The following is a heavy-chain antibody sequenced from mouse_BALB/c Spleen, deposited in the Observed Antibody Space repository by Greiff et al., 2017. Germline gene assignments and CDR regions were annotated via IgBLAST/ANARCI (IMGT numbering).Heavy chain of an antibody. CDR3: ARGRRRDYYYAMDY. CDR1: GYTFTDYA. J-gene: IGHJ4*01. CDR2: ISTYYGDA. V-gene: IGHV1S137*01. Sequence: QVQLQQSGAELVRPGVSVKISCKGSGYTFTDYAMHWVKQSHAKSLEWIGVISTYYGDASYNQKFKGKATMTVDKSSSTAYMELARLTSEDSAIYYCARGRRRDYYYAMDYWGQGTSVTVSS. D-gene: IGHD2-12*01.